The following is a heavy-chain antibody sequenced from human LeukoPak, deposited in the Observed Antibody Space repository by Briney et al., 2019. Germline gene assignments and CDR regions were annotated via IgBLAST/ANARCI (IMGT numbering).Heavy chain of an antibody. J-gene: IGHJ4*02. V-gene: IGHV4-39*07. D-gene: IGHD6-19*01. CDR1: GGSISSSSYY. CDR2: INHSGST. Sequence: KPSETLSLTCTVSGGSISSSSYYWSWIRQPPGKGLEWIGEINHSGSTNYNPSLKSRVTISVDTSKNQFSLKLSSVTAADTAVYYCARGQGPVAFGYWGQGTLVTVSS. CDR3: ARGQGPVAFGY.